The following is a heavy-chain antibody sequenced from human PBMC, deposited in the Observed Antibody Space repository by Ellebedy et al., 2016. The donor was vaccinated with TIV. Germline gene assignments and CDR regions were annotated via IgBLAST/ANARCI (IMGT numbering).Heavy chain of an antibody. Sequence: GGSLRLSXAASGFTFSSYAMSWVRQAPGKGLEWVSAISGSGGSTYYADSVKGRFTISRDNSKNTLYLQMNSLRAEDTAVYYCAKDPPWYYYDSSGYYYFDYWGQGTLVTVSS. D-gene: IGHD3-22*01. CDR2: ISGSGGST. CDR1: GFTFSSYA. V-gene: IGHV3-23*01. CDR3: AKDPPWYYYDSSGYYYFDY. J-gene: IGHJ4*02.